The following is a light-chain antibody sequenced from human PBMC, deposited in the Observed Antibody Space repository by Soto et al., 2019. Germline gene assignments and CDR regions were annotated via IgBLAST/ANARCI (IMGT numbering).Light chain of an antibody. CDR3: SSYSSSGTGV. CDR1: SSDVGGYKY. V-gene: IGLV2-14*03. CDR2: DVS. J-gene: IGLJ1*01. Sequence: QSVLTQPASVSGSPGQSITISCTGTSSDVGGYKYVSWCQHHPGKAPKLMIYDVSNRPSGVSNRFSGSKSGNTASLTTSGLQADDEADYYCSSYSSSGTGVFGTGTKVTVL.